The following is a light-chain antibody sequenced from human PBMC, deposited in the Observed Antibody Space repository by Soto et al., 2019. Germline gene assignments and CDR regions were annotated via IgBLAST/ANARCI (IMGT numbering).Light chain of an antibody. CDR1: QSISIL. CDR2: ATS. Sequence: DIHLTQSPSTLSASVGDRVTITCRASQSISILLAWYQQKPVKAPNLLIYATSTLETGVSSRFSGSGSGTEFTLTISSLQPDDSATYYCQHYNDFSWTFGQGTKVEIK. J-gene: IGKJ1*01. CDR3: QHYNDFSWT. V-gene: IGKV1-5*03.